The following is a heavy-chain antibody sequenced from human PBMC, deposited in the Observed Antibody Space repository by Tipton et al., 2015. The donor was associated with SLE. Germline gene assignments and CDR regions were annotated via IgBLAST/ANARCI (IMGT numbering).Heavy chain of an antibody. V-gene: IGHV2-5*01. CDR2: IYWNDDK. CDR1: GFSLSTSGVG. CDR3: ARLLGIRERFDF. Sequence: LVKPTETLTLTCTFSGFSLSTSGVGVGWIRQPPGKALEWLALIYWNDDKRYSPSLKSRLTITKDTSKNQVVLTMTNLDPVDTATYFCARLLGIRERFDFWGQGTLVTVSS. J-gene: IGHJ4*02. D-gene: IGHD7-27*01.